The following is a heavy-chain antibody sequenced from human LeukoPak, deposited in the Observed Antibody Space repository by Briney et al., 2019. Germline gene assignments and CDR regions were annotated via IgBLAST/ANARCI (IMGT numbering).Heavy chain of an antibody. D-gene: IGHD1-26*01. CDR3: ARLPRVGATLFDY. V-gene: IGHV5-51*01. Sequence: GESLKIPCKGSGYSFTSYWIGWVRQMPGKGLEWMGIIYPGDPDTRYSPSFQGQVTISADKFISTAYLQWSSLKASDTAMYYCARLPRVGATLFDYWGQGTLVTVSS. J-gene: IGHJ4*02. CDR1: GYSFTSYW. CDR2: IYPGDPDT.